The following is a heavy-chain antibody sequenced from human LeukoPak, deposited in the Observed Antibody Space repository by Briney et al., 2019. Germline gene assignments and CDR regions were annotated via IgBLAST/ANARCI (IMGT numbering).Heavy chain of an antibody. J-gene: IGHJ4*02. CDR1: RFTFSNYW. V-gene: IGHV3-7*01. Sequence: GGSLRLSCAASRFTFSNYWMSWVRQAPGKGLEWVANIKQDGSEKYYVDSVKGRFTISRDNAKNSLYLQMNSLRAEDTAVYYYARGVGSWDYFDYWGQGTLVTVSS. CDR2: IKQDGSEK. CDR3: ARGVGSWDYFDY. D-gene: IGHD6-13*01.